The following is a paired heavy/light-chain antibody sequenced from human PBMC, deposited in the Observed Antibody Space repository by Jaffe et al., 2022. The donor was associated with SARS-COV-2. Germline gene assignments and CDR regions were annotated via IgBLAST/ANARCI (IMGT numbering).Light chain of an antibody. V-gene: IGKV3-20*01. J-gene: IGKJ1*01. CDR2: GAS. CDR1: QSVSSSY. CDR3: QQYGSSPWT. Sequence: EIVLTQSPGTVSLSPGERATLSCRASQSVSSSYLAWYQQKPGQAPRLLIYGASSRATGIPDRFSGSESGTDFTLTISRLEPEDFAVYYCQQYGSSPWTFGRGTKVESK.
Heavy chain of an antibody. Sequence: EVQLVESGGGLVQPGGSLRLSCVGAGFTFSNYDMTWVRQAPGKGLEWVSRISGSGDSTYYANSVKGRITISRDNSKNTLYLQMSTLRAEDTAVYYCAKVQTPSYFYHTKAPFDYWGQGTLITVSS. CDR3: AKVQTPSYFYHTKAPFDY. J-gene: IGHJ4*02. CDR1: GFTFSNYD. V-gene: IGHV3-23*04. D-gene: IGHD3-22*01. CDR2: ISGSGDST.